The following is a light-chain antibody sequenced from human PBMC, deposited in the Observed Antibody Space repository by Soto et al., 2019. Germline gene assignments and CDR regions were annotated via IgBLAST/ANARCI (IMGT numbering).Light chain of an antibody. J-gene: IGKJ4*01. Sequence: EIVLTQSPGTLSLSPGERATLSCRASQSVSSSYLAWYQHKPGQAPRLLIYGASSRATGIPDRFSGSGSGTDFTVTISRLEPEDFAVYYCQQRSNWPPLTFGGGTKVEIK. CDR3: QQRSNWPPLT. CDR2: GAS. CDR1: QSVSSSY. V-gene: IGKV3D-20*02.